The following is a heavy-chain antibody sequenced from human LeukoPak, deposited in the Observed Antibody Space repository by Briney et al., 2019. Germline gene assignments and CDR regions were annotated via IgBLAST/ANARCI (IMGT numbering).Heavy chain of an antibody. D-gene: IGHD4-11*01. CDR1: GGSLSGSY. J-gene: IGHJ4*02. CDR2: INQSGNS. V-gene: IGHV4-34*01. CDR3: ARQKPSTFRQYGRGRPLDS. Sequence: KPSETLSLTCDVNGGSLSGSYWSWIRQSPEKGLEWIGEINQSGNSNYNPSPKSRVTILVDTSKNQFSLKLSSVTAADTAVYYCARQKPSTFRQYGRGRPLDSWGQGTLVTVSS.